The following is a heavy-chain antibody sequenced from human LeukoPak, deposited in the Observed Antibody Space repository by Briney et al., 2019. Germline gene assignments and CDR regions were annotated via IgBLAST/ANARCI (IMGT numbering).Heavy chain of an antibody. CDR1: GGSVSSHF. V-gene: IGHV4-59*02. CDR3: ARDHLPAGAPGYYMDV. CDR2: IYNSGIT. D-gene: IGHD4/OR15-4a*01. Sequence: SETLSLTCTVSGGSVSSHFWSWIRQPPGKGLEWIGYIYNSGITNYNPSLKSRVTMSVDTSKNQFSLMLRSVTAADTAVYYCARDHLPAGAPGYYMDVWGKGTRVTVSS. J-gene: IGHJ6*03.